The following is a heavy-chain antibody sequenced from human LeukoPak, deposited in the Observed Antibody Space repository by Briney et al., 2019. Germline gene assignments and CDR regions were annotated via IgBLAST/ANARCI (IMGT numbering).Heavy chain of an antibody. CDR2: INHSGST. CDR1: GGSFSGYY. D-gene: IGHD3-3*01. CDR3: ARGGPTYYDFWSGPNGYYYYMDV. Sequence: SETLSLTCAVYGGSFSGYYWGWIRQPPGKGLEWIGEINHSGSTNYNPSLKSRVTISVDTSKNQFSLKLSSVTAADTAVYYCARGGPTYYDFWSGPNGYYYYMDVWGKGTTVTVSS. V-gene: IGHV4-34*01. J-gene: IGHJ6*03.